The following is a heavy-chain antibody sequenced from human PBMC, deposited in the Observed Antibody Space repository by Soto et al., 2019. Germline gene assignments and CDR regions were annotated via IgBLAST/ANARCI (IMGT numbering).Heavy chain of an antibody. CDR2: ISYDGSNK. D-gene: IGHD3-22*01. V-gene: IGHV3-30-3*01. J-gene: IGHJ4*02. Sequence: GGSLRLSCAASGCTFSSYAMHWVRQAPGKGLEWVAVISYDGSNKYYADSVKGRFTISRDNSKNTLYLQMNSLRAEDTAVYYCARDPNYDSSGYLPATDYWGQGTLVTVSS. CDR1: GCTFSSYA. CDR3: ARDPNYDSSGYLPATDY.